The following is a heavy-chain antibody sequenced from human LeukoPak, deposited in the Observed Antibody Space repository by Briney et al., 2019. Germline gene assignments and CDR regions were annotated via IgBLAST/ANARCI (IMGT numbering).Heavy chain of an antibody. CDR2: ISSSSSYI. CDR3: ARDGKDSMIVVVTAEYFQH. J-gene: IGHJ1*01. D-gene: IGHD3-22*01. CDR1: GFTFSSYT. V-gene: IGHV3-21*01. Sequence: GGSLRLSCAASGFTFSSYTMNWVRQAPGKGLEWVSSISSSSSYIYYADSVKGRFTISRDNAKNSLYLQMDSLRAEDTAVYYCARDGKDSMIVVVTAEYFQHWGQGTLHTVSS.